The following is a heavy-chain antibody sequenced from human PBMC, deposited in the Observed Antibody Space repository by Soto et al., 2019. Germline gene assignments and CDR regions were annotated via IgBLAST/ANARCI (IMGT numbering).Heavy chain of an antibody. Sequence: PGGSLRLSCAASGFTFSSYGMHWVRQAPGKGLEWVAVISYDGSNKYYADSVKGRFTISRDNSKNTLYLQMNSLRAEDTAVYYCAKEKHDGSLDYWGQGTLVTVPS. CDR1: GFTFSSYG. CDR2: ISYDGSNK. CDR3: AKEKHDGSLDY. V-gene: IGHV3-30*18. J-gene: IGHJ4*02. D-gene: IGHD3-10*01.